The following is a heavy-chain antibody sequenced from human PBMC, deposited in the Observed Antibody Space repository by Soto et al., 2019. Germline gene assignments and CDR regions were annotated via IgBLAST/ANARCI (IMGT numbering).Heavy chain of an antibody. CDR1: GYTFTNND. J-gene: IGHJ5*02. Sequence: ASVKVSCKASGYTFTNNDVTWVRQATGQGLEWMGWMNPGSGDTGYAQKFQGRVTMTRNISIATAYMELSSLRSEDTAIYYCARMASFCSLNWIDPWGQGTLVTVSS. CDR2: MNPGSGDT. V-gene: IGHV1-8*01. CDR3: ARMASFCSLNWIDP. D-gene: IGHD3-10*02.